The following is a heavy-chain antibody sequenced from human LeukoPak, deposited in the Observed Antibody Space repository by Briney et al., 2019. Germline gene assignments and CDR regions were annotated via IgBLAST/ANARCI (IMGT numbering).Heavy chain of an antibody. V-gene: IGHV3-7*01. CDR3: AREVYSSSRPADAFDI. J-gene: IGHJ3*02. Sequence: GGSLRLSCAASGFTFSSYWMSWVRQAPGKGLEWVANIMQDGSEKNYVDSVEGRFTISRDNAKNSLYLQMNSLRAEDTAVYYCAREVYSSSRPADAFDIWGQGTVVTVSS. D-gene: IGHD6-13*01. CDR2: IMQDGSEK. CDR1: GFTFSSYW.